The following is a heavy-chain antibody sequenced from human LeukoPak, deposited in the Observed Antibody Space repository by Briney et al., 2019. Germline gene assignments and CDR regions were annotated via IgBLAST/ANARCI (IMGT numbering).Heavy chain of an antibody. Sequence: GESLEISFKGSGYRFTSYWIGWGRPVPGKGLEGMGIIYPGDSDTRYSPSFQGQVTISADKSISTAYLQWSSLKASDTAMYYCARQTYSSSSGDYWGQGTLVTVSS. CDR2: IYPGDSDT. J-gene: IGHJ4*02. V-gene: IGHV5-51*01. CDR1: GYRFTSYW. CDR3: ARQTYSSSSGDY. D-gene: IGHD6-13*01.